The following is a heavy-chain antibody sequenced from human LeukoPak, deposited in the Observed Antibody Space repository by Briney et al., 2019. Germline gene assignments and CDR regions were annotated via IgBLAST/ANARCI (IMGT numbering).Heavy chain of an antibody. CDR2: ISGSGGST. D-gene: IGHD3-10*01. CDR1: GFTFSSYA. Sequence: PGGSLRLSCAASGFTFSSYAMSWVRQAPGKGLEWVSAISGSGGSTYYADSVKGRFTISRDNPKNPLYLQMNSLRAEDTAVYYCAKDHGYYGSGSYYDYWGQGTLVTVSS. V-gene: IGHV3-23*01. CDR3: AKDHGYYGSGSYYDY. J-gene: IGHJ4*02.